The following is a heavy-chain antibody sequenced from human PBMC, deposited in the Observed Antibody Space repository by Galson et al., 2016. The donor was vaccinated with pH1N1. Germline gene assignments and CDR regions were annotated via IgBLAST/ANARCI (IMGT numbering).Heavy chain of an antibody. CDR2: ISTSSSTI. V-gene: IGHV3-48*03. Sequence: SLRLSCAASGFRFSYYEMNWVRQAPGRGLEWVSYISTSSSTIYYADSVKGRFTISRDSAKNSLYLQMNSLRADDTAIYYCAKVRPVVVDATVYFYYGMDVWGQGTTVTVSS. CDR3: AKVRPVVVDATVYFYYGMDV. J-gene: IGHJ6*02. D-gene: IGHD2-8*02. CDR1: GFRFSYYE.